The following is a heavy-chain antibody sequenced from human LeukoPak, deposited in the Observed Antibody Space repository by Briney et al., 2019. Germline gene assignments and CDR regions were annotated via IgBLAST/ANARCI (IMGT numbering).Heavy chain of an antibody. V-gene: IGHV3-33*01. D-gene: IGHD1-26*01. Sequence: GRSLRLSCAASGFTFSTYGMHWVRQAPGKGLEWVAVIWNDGSNKYYADSVKGRFTISRDNAKNTLYLQMNSLRAEDTAVYYCARDLSGSLDYWGQGTLVTVSS. CDR2: IWNDGSNK. CDR1: GFTFSTYG. CDR3: ARDLSGSLDY. J-gene: IGHJ4*02.